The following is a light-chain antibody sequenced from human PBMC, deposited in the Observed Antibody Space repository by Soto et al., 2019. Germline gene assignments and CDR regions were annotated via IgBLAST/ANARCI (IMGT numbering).Light chain of an antibody. CDR3: CSYAGSNPVV. J-gene: IGLJ1*01. Sequence: QSALTQPRSVSGSPGQSVTISCTGTSSDVGGYNYVSWYQQHPGKAPKVMIHDVSERPSGVPDRFSGSKSGNTASLTISGLQAEDEADYYCCSYAGSNPVVFGSGTKVTVL. CDR1: SSDVGGYNY. CDR2: DVS. V-gene: IGLV2-11*01.